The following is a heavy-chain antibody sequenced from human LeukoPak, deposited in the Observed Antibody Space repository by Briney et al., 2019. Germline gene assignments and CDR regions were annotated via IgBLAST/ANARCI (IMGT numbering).Heavy chain of an antibody. CDR3: ARDHLYSSGWYLGYDAFDI. CDR1: GGSISSYY. J-gene: IGHJ3*02. V-gene: IGHV4-59*12. D-gene: IGHD6-19*01. CDR2: IFYSGNT. Sequence: PSETLSLTCTVSGGSISSYYWNWIRQPPGKGLEWIGYIFYSGNTKYNPSLRSRVSISVDTSKNQFSLKLSSVTAADTAVYYCARDHLYSSGWYLGYDAFDIWGQGTMVTVSS.